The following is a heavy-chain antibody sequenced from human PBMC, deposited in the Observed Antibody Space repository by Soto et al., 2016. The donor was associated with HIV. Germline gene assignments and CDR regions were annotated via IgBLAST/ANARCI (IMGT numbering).Heavy chain of an antibody. CDR2: IRSNGGST. CDR1: GFKFGSYG. Sequence: EVQLAESGGGLVQSGGSLRLSCAASGFKFGSYGMHWVRQAPGKGLEYVSGIRSNGGSTYYANSVKARFIISRDNSKNTLDLQMDSLRPEDTALYYCARAVGAYGDSFDYVGPGNPGHRLL. D-gene: IGHD4-17*01. J-gene: IGHJ4*02. CDR3: ARAVGAYGDSFDY. V-gene: IGHV3-64*01.